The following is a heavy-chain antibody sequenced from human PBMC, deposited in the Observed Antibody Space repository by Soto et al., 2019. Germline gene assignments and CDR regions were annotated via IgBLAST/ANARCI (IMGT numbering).Heavy chain of an antibody. J-gene: IGHJ6*02. CDR3: ARENLSFGSAMDV. V-gene: IGHV3-43*01. CDR1: GFRFDDYN. Sequence: GGSLRLSCAASGFRFDDYNIHWVRQAPGKGLEWVSLITWNGGNTYYADSVKGRFTISRDGTTESVSLQMTSLKREDTGLYYCARENLSFGSAMDVWGQGTMVTVSS. D-gene: IGHD3-3*01. CDR2: ITWNGGNT.